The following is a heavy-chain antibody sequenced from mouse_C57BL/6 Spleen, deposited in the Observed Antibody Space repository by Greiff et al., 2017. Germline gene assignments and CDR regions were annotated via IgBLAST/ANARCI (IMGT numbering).Heavy chain of an antibody. V-gene: IGHV1-63*01. CDR3: ARGNYYFDY. Sequence: QVQLKQSGAELVRPGTSVKMSCKASGYTFTNYWIGWAKQRPGHGLEWIGDIYPGGGYTNYNEKFKGKATQTADKSSSTAYMQCSSLTSEDSAIYYCARGNYYFDYWGQGTTLTVSS. J-gene: IGHJ2*01. CDR1: GYTFTNYW. D-gene: IGHD2-1*01. CDR2: IYPGGGYT.